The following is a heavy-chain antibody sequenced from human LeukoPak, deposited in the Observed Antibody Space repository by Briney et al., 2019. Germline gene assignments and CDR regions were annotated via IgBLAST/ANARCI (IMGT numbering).Heavy chain of an antibody. CDR3: ARGRLVVTALDY. CDR1: GFTFSSYT. Sequence: GSLRLSCAASGFTFSSYTMHWVRQAPGKGLEYVSAITTNGGRTYYANSFKGRFTISRDNSKSTLYLQMGSLRTEDMAVYYCARGRLVVTALDYWGQGTLVTVSS. V-gene: IGHV3-64*01. J-gene: IGHJ4*02. CDR2: ITTNGGRT. D-gene: IGHD2-21*02.